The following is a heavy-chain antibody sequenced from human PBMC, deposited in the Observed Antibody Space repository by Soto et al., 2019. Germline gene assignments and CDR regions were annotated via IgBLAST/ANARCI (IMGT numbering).Heavy chain of an antibody. V-gene: IGHV3-7*01. CDR2: IKQDGSEK. CDR3: ARGISILTGYPDY. Sequence: GGSLRLSCAAPGFTFSSYWMSWARQAPGKGLEWVANIKQDGSEKYYVDSVKGRFTISRDNAKNSLYLQMNSLRAEDTAVYYCARGISILTGYPDYWGQGTLVTVSS. J-gene: IGHJ4*02. D-gene: IGHD3-9*01. CDR1: GFTFSSYW.